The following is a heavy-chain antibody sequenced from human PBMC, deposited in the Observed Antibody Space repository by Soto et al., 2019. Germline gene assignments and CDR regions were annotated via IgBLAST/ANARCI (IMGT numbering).Heavy chain of an antibody. Sequence: ASLKGACKAAGYAFTGYYVHWVRQAPGQGLEWMGWIDPNSGDTYLAQRFQGRVTMNRDTSIGTAYMELRGLTSDDTAEYYCAKGGAIVAAGTRVYLYNAMDVWGQATTVTVSS. V-gene: IGHV1-2*02. J-gene: IGHJ6*02. CDR1: GYAFTGYY. CDR2: IDPNSGDT. D-gene: IGHD1-26*01. CDR3: AKGGAIVAAGTRVYLYNAMDV.